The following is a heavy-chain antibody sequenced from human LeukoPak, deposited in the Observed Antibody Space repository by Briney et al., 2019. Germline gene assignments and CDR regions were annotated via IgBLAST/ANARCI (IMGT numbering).Heavy chain of an antibody. CDR1: GYTFTCYY. CDR3: ARGRDYYDSSGYSDY. V-gene: IGHV1-8*02. J-gene: IGHJ4*02. D-gene: IGHD3-22*01. Sequence: ASVKVSCKASGYTFTCYYMHWVRQAPGQGLEWMGWMNPNSGNTGYAQKFQGRVTMTRNTSISTAYMELSSLRSEDTAVYYCARGRDYYDSSGYSDYWGQGTLVTVSS. CDR2: MNPNSGNT.